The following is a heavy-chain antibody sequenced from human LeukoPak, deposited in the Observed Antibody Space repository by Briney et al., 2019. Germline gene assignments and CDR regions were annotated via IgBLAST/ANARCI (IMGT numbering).Heavy chain of an antibody. Sequence: GGALRLSCTAAGFTFDDYAMSWSRQAPGEGVEGVSFIRSNAYDGTTEYAASVKGRFTISRDDSKNIVYLHMNSLRVEDTAVYYCTKDGEDGTYYDYWGQGTLVTVSS. D-gene: IGHD1-26*01. CDR1: GFTFDDYA. CDR2: IRSNAYDGTT. J-gene: IGHJ4*02. V-gene: IGHV3-49*03. CDR3: TKDGEDGTYYDY.